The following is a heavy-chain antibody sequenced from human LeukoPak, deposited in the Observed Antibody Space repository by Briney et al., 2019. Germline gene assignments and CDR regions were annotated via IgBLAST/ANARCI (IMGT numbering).Heavy chain of an antibody. D-gene: IGHD5-18*01. CDR3: ARVPRDTAMGGGMDV. CDR2: ISNSGSFI. V-gene: IGHV3-48*03. CDR1: GFTFSSYE. J-gene: IGHJ6*02. Sequence: GGSLRLSCAASGFTFSSYEMNWVRPAPGKGLEWVSYISNSGSFIYYADSGKGRFTISRDNAKNSLYLQMNSLRAEDTAVYYCARVPRDTAMGGGMDVWGQGTTVTVSS.